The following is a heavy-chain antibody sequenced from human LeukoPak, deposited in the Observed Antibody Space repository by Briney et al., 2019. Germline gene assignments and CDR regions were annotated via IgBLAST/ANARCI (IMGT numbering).Heavy chain of an antibody. V-gene: IGHV1-69*13. CDR1: GYTFTGYY. CDR2: IIPIFGTA. J-gene: IGHJ4*02. CDR3: ARGVRAAAVGPPDY. Sequence: ASVKVSCKASGYTFTGYYMHWVRQAPGQGLEWMGGIIPIFGTANYAQKFQGRVTITADESTSTAYMELSSLRSEDTAVYYCARGVRAAAVGPPDYWGQGTLVTVSS. D-gene: IGHD6-13*01.